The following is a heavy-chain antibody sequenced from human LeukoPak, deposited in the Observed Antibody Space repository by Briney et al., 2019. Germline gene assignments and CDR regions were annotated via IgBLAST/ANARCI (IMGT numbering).Heavy chain of an antibody. J-gene: IGHJ3*02. CDR3: ARRTYCGGDCFSAFDI. V-gene: IGHV1-69*02. Sequence: SVKVSFKASGGTFSSYIISWVRQAPGQGLEWMGRIIPILGIANYAQKFQGRVTITADKSTSAAYMELSSLRSEDTAVYYCARRTYCGGDCFSAFDIWGQGTMVTVSS. D-gene: IGHD2-21*02. CDR2: IIPILGIA. CDR1: GGTFSSYI.